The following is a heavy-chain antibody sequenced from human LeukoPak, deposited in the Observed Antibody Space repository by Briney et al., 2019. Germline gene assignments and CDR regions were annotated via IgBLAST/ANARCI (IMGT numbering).Heavy chain of an antibody. Sequence: GGSLRLFCAVSGFTFNSYSMNWVRQAPGKGLEWVSYISNSGSTMYYADSVKGRFTISRDNAKNSLYLQMNSLRAEDTAVYYCARGYCSSTSCSTFDYWGQGTLVTVSS. CDR2: ISNSGSTM. J-gene: IGHJ4*02. CDR1: GFTFNSYS. V-gene: IGHV3-48*04. D-gene: IGHD2-2*02. CDR3: ARGYCSSTSCSTFDY.